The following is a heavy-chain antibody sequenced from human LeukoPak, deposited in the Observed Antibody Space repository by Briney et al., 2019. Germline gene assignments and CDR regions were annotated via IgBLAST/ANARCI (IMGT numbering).Heavy chain of an antibody. CDR2: ISGYNGNR. Sequence: ASVKVSCKASGYTFTSYGISWVRQAPGQGLEWMGWISGYNGNRNYAQRFQGRVTMTTDTSTTTAFMELRSLRSDDTAVYYCVRGPGTVVTRGDYWGQGTLVTVSS. CDR1: GYTFTSYG. D-gene: IGHD2-21*02. J-gene: IGHJ4*02. V-gene: IGHV1-18*01. CDR3: VRGPGTVVTRGDY.